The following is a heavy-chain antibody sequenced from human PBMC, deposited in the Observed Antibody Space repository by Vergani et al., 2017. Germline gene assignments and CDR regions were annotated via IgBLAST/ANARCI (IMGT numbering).Heavy chain of an antibody. Sequence: QLQLQESGPGLVKPSETLSLTCTVSGGSISSSSYYWGWIRQPPGKGLEWIGSIYYSGSTYYNPSLKSRVTISVDTSKNQFSLKLRSVTAADTAVYYCARHIAARSYYYYYYMDVWGKGTTVTVSS. J-gene: IGHJ6*03. D-gene: IGHD6-13*01. CDR1: GGSISSSSYY. V-gene: IGHV4-39*01. CDR3: ARHIAARSYYYYYYMDV. CDR2: IYYSGST.